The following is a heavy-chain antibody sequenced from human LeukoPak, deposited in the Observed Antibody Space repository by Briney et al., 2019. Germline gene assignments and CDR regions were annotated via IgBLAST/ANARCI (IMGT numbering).Heavy chain of an antibody. Sequence: GSLRLSCAASGFTFSNFAMHWVRQAPGRGLEWVALISYDGSNKYYADSVKGRFTISRDNSKNTLYLQMNSLRADDTAVYYCPRVTSEASFDYWGQGTLVIVSS. CDR2: ISYDGSNK. CDR3: PRVTSEASFDY. CDR1: GFTFSNFA. V-gene: IGHV3-30-3*01. J-gene: IGHJ4*02.